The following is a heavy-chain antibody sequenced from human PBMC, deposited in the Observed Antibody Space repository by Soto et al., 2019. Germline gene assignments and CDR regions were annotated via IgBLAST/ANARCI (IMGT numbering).Heavy chain of an antibody. Sequence: QVQLVQSGAEVKKPGSSVKVSCEASGGTFSSYPINWVRQAPGQGLEWMGGIIPFFGTSNYAQKFQGRVTITADDSTRTAYMEMRSPRAEDTAAYYCARVGHFSNYGMAVWGQGTTVTVSS. V-gene: IGHV1-69*01. CDR1: GGTFSSYP. D-gene: IGHD1-26*01. CDR2: IIPFFGTS. CDR3: ARVGHFSNYGMAV. J-gene: IGHJ6*02.